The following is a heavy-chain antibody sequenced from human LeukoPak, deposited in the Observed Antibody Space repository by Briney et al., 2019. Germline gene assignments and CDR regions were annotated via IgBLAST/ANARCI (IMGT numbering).Heavy chain of an antibody. CDR3: ARVSYYDSSGYGAFDI. J-gene: IGHJ3*02. Sequence: ASVKVSCKASGYTFTGYYMHWVRQAPGQGLEWMGWINPNSGGTNYAQKFQGRVTMTRDTSISTAYMELSRLRSDDTAVYYCARVSYYDSSGYGAFDIWGQGTMVTVSS. CDR1: GYTFTGYY. V-gene: IGHV1-2*02. CDR2: INPNSGGT. D-gene: IGHD3-22*01.